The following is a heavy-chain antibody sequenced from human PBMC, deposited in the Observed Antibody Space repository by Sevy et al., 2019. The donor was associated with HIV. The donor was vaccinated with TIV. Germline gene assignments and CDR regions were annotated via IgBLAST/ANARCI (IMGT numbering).Heavy chain of an antibody. CDR2: IYYSGST. V-gene: IGHV4-59*01. D-gene: IGHD3-22*01. CDR3: ARGQYYDSSVYYYGGYYFDY. Sequence: SETLSLTCTVSGGSISSYYWSWIRQPPGKGLEWIGYIYYSGSTNYNPSLKSRVTISVDMSKNLFSLKLSSVTAADTAVYYCARGQYYDSSVYYYGGYYFDYWGQGTLVTVSS. J-gene: IGHJ4*02. CDR1: GGSISSYY.